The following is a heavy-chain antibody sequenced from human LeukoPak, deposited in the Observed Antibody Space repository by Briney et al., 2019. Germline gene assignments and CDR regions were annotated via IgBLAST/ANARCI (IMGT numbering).Heavy chain of an antibody. Sequence: ASVKVSCKVSGYTLTELSIHWVRQAPGKGLEWMGGLDPEDGETIYAQKFQGRLTMTEDTSTDTAYMELSSLKSEDTAVYYCARDLPYGGNSGGFDYWGQGTLVTVSS. CDR3: ARDLPYGGNSGGFDY. J-gene: IGHJ4*02. V-gene: IGHV1-24*01. CDR2: LDPEDGET. CDR1: GYTLTELS. D-gene: IGHD4-23*01.